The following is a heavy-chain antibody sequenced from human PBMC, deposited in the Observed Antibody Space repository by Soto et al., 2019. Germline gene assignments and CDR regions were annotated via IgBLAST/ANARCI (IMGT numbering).Heavy chain of an antibody. V-gene: IGHV3-21*01. CDR2: ISSRSSYI. Sequence: GGSLRLSCEASGFTFSSYSMNWARQAPGKGLEWVSSISSRSSYIYYADSVKGRFTISRDNAKNSLYLQMNSLRADDTAVYYCATLNTGSYSDYWGQGTLVTVSS. D-gene: IGHD3-10*01. J-gene: IGHJ4*02. CDR3: ATLNTGSYSDY. CDR1: GFTFSSYS.